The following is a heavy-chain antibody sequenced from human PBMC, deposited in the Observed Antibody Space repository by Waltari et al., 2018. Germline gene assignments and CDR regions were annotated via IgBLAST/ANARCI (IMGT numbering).Heavy chain of an antibody. Sequence: EMQLLESGGGWVQPGGSLRLSCVSSRVTFNSYAMNWVRQAQGKGLVVVVVISRGGHTTDYADSVNGRFTSSRDNSKKTLYLQMESLRAEDTGVYYCAQGLSYCSGTSCFNWFDPWGQGTPVTVSS. V-gene: IGHV3-23*03. CDR3: AQGLSYCSGTSCFNWFDP. CDR1: RVTFNSYA. J-gene: IGHJ5*02. D-gene: IGHD2-2*01. CDR2: ISRGGHTT.